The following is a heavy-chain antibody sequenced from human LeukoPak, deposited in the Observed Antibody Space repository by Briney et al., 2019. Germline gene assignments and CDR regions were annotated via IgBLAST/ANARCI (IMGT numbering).Heavy chain of an antibody. J-gene: IGHJ4*02. CDR3: ARGVGLQLWLHVVLDY. V-gene: IGHV4-39*07. CDR2: IYYSGST. Sequence: KASETLSLTCTVSGGSISSSSYYWGWIRQPPGKGLEWIGSIYYSGSTYYNPSLKSRVTISVDTSKNQFSLKLSSVTAADTAVYYCARGVGLQLWLHVVLDYWGQGTLVTVSS. CDR1: GGSISSSSYY. D-gene: IGHD5-18*01.